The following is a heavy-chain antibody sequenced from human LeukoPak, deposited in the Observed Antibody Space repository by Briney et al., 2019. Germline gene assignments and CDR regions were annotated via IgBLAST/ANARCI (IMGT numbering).Heavy chain of an antibody. CDR3: AKGGDSSSWYGGY. D-gene: IGHD6-13*01. J-gene: IGHJ4*02. V-gene: IGHV3-23*01. Sequence: GGSLRLSCAASGFTFSSYSMNWVRQAPGKGLEWVSAISGSGGSTYYADSVKGRFTISRDNSKNTLYLQMNSLRAEDTAVYYCAKGGDSSSWYGGYWGQGTLVTVSS. CDR1: GFTFSSYS. CDR2: ISGSGGST.